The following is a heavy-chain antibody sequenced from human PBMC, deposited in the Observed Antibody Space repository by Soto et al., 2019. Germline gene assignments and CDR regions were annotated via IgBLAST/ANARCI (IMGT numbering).Heavy chain of an antibody. CDR2: INHRGRT. J-gene: IGHJ5*02. CDR1: VGSFSGYY. Sequence: SETLSLTCAVYVGSFSGYYWVWIRQPPGKGLEWIGEINHRGRTKYNPSLKSRVTISVDTSKNQFSLKLSSVTAADTAVYFCARSSDYAWFDPWGQGTLVTVSS. CDR3: ARSSDYAWFDP. D-gene: IGHD4-17*01. V-gene: IGHV4-34*01.